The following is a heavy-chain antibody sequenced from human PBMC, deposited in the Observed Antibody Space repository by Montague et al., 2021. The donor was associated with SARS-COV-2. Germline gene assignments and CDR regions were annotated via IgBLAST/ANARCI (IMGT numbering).Heavy chain of an antibody. CDR1: GGSISNYY. CDR3: ARVSPRWLQFDPYFDY. V-gene: IGHV4-59*01. J-gene: IGHJ4*02. Sequence: SETLSLTCTVSGGSISNYYWSWIRQPPGKGLEWIGYIYYSGSTNYNPSLKSRVTISVDTSKNQFSLKLSSVTAADTAVYYCARVSPRWLQFDPYFDYWGQGTLVTVSS. D-gene: IGHD5-24*01. CDR2: IYYSGST.